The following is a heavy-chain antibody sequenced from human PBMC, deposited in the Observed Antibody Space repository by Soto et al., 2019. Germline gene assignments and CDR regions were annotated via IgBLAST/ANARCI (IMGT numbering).Heavy chain of an antibody. CDR2: IKEDGSEQ. Sequence: PGGSLRLSCAASGFSFNAYWMSWVRQVPGRGLEWVANIKEDGSEQYYLDSVKGRFTISRDNAKSSLYLQMTSLRAEDTALYYCARGGRSNTEYRIFDYWGQGTPVTVSS. J-gene: IGHJ4*02. CDR1: GFSFNAYW. CDR3: ARGGRSNTEYRIFDY. V-gene: IGHV3-7*01. D-gene: IGHD4-4*01.